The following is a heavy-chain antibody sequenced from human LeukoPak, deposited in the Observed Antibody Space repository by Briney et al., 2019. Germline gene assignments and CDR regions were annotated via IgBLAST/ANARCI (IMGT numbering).Heavy chain of an antibody. Sequence: ASVKVSCKASGYTFTDYYMHWVRQAPGQGLEWMGWINPNSGDTDYAQRFQGRVTVTWDTSITTTYMELTSLTSDDTAVYYCVRRGSSHWFDPWGQGTLVTVSS. CDR3: VRRGSSHWFDP. V-gene: IGHV1-2*02. CDR2: INPNSGDT. J-gene: IGHJ5*02. D-gene: IGHD3-16*01. CDR1: GYTFTDYY.